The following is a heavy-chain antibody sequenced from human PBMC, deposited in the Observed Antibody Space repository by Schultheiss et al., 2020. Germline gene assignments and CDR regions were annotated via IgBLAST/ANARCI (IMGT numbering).Heavy chain of an antibody. J-gene: IGHJ5*02. D-gene: IGHD3-10*01. CDR2: INRGGST. Sequence: SETLSLTCAVYGGSFSGYYWGWIRQPPGKGLEWIGEINRGGSTNYNPSLQSRVIILVDTSKNQFSLKLTSVTAADTAVYYCARGFGSGTYGDWFDPWGQGTLVTVSS. CDR1: GGSFSGYY. CDR3: ARGFGSGTYGDWFDP. V-gene: IGHV4-34*01.